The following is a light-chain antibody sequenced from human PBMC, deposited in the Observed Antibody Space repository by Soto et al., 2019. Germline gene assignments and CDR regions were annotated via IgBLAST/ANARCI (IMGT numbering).Light chain of an antibody. Sequence: DIQLTQSPSFLSASVGDRVTITCRASQGLSSSLAWYQQRPGKAPQLLIYPASTLQSGVPARFSGSGSGTEFTLTISSLQSEDFATHYCQQLNAYPLTFGGGTKVDIK. CDR1: QGLSSS. V-gene: IGKV1-9*01. J-gene: IGKJ4*01. CDR2: PAS. CDR3: QQLNAYPLT.